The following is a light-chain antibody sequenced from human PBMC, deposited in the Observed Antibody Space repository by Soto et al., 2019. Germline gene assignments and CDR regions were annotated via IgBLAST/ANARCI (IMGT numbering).Light chain of an antibody. CDR2: EVS. Sequence: VLTQSVCVSGYPGQSITISGTGTSSDVGGYNYVSWYQQHPGKAPKLMIYEVSNRPSGVSNRFSGSKSGNTASLTISGLQAEDEADYYCSSYTSSSTLTFGTGTKVTVL. CDR1: SSDVGGYNY. J-gene: IGLJ1*01. CDR3: SSYTSSSTLT. V-gene: IGLV2-14*01.